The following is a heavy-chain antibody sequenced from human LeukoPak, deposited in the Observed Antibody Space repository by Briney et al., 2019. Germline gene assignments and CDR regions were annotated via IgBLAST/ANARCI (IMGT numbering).Heavy chain of an antibody. J-gene: IGHJ4*02. D-gene: IGHD3-3*01. CDR2: IGAYNGNT. Sequence: ASVQFSCKASGYTFTSYGISWVRQAPGQGLEWMGWIGAYNGNTNYAQKLQGRVTMTTDTSTSTAYMELRSLRSDDTAVYYCARRNDFWSGYQYSFDYWGQGTLVTVSS. CDR3: ARRNDFWSGYQYSFDY. CDR1: GYTFTSYG. V-gene: IGHV1-18*01.